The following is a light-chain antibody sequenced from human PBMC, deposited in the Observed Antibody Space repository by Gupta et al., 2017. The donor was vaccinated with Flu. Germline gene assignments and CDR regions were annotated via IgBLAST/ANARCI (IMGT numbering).Light chain of an antibody. CDR3: QQLDSSPRT. Sequence: PSFLSASVGDEVAITCRASQGISNYLAWYQQKPGKAPKLLIYVASRVQSGVPSRFSGTESGTEFTLTISNRQPEDFATYYCQQLDSSPRTFGQGTKLDIK. CDR1: QGISNY. V-gene: IGKV1-9*01. CDR2: VAS. J-gene: IGKJ2*02.